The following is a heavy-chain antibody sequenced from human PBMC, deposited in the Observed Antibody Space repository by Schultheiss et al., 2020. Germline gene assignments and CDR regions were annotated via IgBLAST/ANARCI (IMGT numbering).Heavy chain of an antibody. CDR1: GFTFSSYS. CDR3: ARGSYPPFYYYYGMDV. J-gene: IGHJ6*02. CDR2: ISYDGSNK. Sequence: GGSLRLSCAASGFTFSSYSMNWVRQAPGKGLEWVAVISYDGSNKYYADSVKGRFTISRDNAKNSLYLQMNSLRDEDTAVYYCARGSYPPFYYYYGMDVWGQGTTVTVAS. V-gene: IGHV3-30*03. D-gene: IGHD1-26*01.